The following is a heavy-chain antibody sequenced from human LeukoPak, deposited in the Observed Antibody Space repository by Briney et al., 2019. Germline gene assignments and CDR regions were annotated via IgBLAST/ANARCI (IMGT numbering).Heavy chain of an antibody. CDR2: ISHDGNSR. D-gene: IGHD6-13*01. J-gene: IGHJ3*02. V-gene: IGHV3-30*04. CDR1: GFSFYNLA. CDR3: AKVKYSTNWYWALDI. Sequence: GGSLRLSCATSGFSFYNLAFHWVRQAPGKGLEWVSLISHDGNSRKYADSVKGRFIVSRDNSKNTLYLQMNSLRSEDTAVYYCAKVKYSTNWYWALDIWGQGTMVTVSS.